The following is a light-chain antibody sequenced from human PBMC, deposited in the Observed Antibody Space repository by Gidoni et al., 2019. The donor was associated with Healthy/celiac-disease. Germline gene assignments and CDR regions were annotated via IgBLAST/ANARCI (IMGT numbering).Light chain of an antibody. CDR3: QVWDSSSDREV. V-gene: IGLV3-21*02. J-gene: IGLJ2*01. CDR1: NIGSKS. Sequence: SSVLTQPPSVSVAPGQTARITFGGNNIGSKSVHWYQQKPGQAPVLVVYDDTDRPSGIPERFSGSNPGNTATLTISRVEAGDEADYYCQVWDSSSDREVVGGGTKLIVL. CDR2: DDT.